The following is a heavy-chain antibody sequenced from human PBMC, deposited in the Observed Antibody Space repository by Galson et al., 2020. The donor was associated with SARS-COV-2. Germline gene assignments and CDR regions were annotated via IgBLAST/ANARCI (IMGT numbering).Heavy chain of an antibody. CDR1: GFTFSSYG. J-gene: IGHJ3*02. CDR3: ATQAAGTRAFDI. CDR2: IWYDGSNK. D-gene: IGHD6-13*01. V-gene: IGHV3-33*01. Sequence: GGSLRLSCAASGFTFSSYGMHWVRQAPGEGLEWVAVIWYDGSNKYYADSVKGRFTISRDNSKNTLYLQMNSLRAEDTAVYYCATQAAGTRAFDIWVQGTMVTVSS.